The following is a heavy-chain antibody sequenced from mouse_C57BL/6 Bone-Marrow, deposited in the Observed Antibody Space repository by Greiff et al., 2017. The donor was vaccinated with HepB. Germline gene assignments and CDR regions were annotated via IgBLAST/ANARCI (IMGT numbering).Heavy chain of an antibody. Sequence: QVQLQQSGAELVRPGTSVKVSCKASGYAFTNYLIEWVKQRPGQGLEWIGVINPGSGGTNYNEKFKGKATLTADKSSSTAYMQLSSLTSEDSAVYFCARWHYYGSSWYYYAMDYWGQGTSVTVSS. J-gene: IGHJ4*01. CDR2: INPGSGGT. V-gene: IGHV1-54*01. CDR1: GYAFTNYL. CDR3: ARWHYYGSSWYYYAMDY. D-gene: IGHD1-1*01.